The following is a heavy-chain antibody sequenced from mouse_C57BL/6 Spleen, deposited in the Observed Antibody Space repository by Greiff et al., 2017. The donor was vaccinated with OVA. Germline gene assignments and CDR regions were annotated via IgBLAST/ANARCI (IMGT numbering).Heavy chain of an antibody. CDR1: GYTFTSYC. D-gene: IGHD4-1*01. J-gene: IGHJ2*01. V-gene: IGHV1-72*01. CDR2: IAPNSGGT. Sequence: QVQLQQPGAELVKPGASVKLSCKASGYTFTSYCMHWVKQRPGRGLEWIGRIAPNSGGTKYNEKFKSKATLTVDKPSSTAYMQLSSLTSEDSAVYYCARDNWAFDYWGQGTTLTVSS. CDR3: ARDNWAFDY.